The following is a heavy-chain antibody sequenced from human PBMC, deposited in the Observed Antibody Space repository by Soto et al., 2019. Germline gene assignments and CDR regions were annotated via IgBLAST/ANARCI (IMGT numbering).Heavy chain of an antibody. V-gene: IGHV1-18*01. Sequence: QVHLVPSGAAVKKPGASVKVSCKGSGYDFTTYGITWVRQAPGQGLEWMAWISAHNGNTDYAQKLQGRVTVTRDTATSTAYMELRSLRSDDTAVYYCARGRYGDYWGQGALVTVSS. CDR1: GYDFTTYG. J-gene: IGHJ4*02. D-gene: IGHD1-1*01. CDR2: ISAHNGNT. CDR3: ARGRYGDY.